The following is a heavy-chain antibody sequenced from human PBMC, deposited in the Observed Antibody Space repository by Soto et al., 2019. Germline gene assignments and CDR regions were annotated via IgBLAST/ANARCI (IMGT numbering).Heavy chain of an antibody. CDR2: INPSGGST. J-gene: IGHJ3*02. V-gene: IGHV1-46*03. CDR3: ARVHTVTTSGGEAFDI. CDR1: GYTFTSYD. D-gene: IGHD4-17*01. Sequence: ASVKLSCKASGYTFTSYDINWVRQATGQGLGWMGRINPSGGSTSYAQKFQGRVTMTRDTSTSTVYMELSSLRSEDTAVYYCARVHTVTTSGGEAFDIWGQGTMVTVSS.